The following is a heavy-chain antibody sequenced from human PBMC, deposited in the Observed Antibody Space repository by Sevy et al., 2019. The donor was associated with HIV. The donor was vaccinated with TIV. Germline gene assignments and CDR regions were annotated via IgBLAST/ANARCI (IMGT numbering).Heavy chain of an antibody. CDR1: GYTFSNYI. V-gene: IGHV1-18*01. CDR2: ISTYKK. D-gene: IGHD1-26*01. CDR3: ARAPSGSQGPGQYFQH. Sequence: ASVKVSCKASGYTFSNYIITWVRQAPGQGLEWMGRISTYKKNYAQKFQGRVTMTTDTSTGTVYMELRSLRSDDTAVYYCARAPSGSQGPGQYFQHWGQGTLVTVSS. J-gene: IGHJ1*01.